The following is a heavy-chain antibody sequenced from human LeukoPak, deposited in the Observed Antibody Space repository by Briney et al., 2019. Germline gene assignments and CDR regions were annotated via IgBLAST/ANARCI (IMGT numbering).Heavy chain of an antibody. V-gene: IGHV3-23*01. CDR1: GFTFSTYA. D-gene: IGHD2-15*01. J-gene: IGHJ3*02. CDR2: ISGSGGST. CDR3: ANHAQSQGFCSGGSCRGAFDI. Sequence: GGSLRLSCAASGFTFSTYAMSWVRQAPGKGLEWVPAISGSGGSTYYADSVKGRFTISRDNSKNTLYLQMNSLRAEDTAVYYCANHAQSQGFCSGGSCRGAFDIWGQGTMVTVSS.